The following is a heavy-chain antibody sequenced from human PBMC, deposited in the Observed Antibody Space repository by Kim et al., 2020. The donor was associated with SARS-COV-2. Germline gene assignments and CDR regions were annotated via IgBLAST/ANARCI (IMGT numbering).Heavy chain of an antibody. J-gene: IGHJ4*02. Sequence: GRFTTSRDKAKNSLYLQMNSLRAEDTAVYYCARELWRDIVVVPAATPGYWGQGTLVTVSS. V-gene: IGHV3-11*06. CDR3: ARELWRDIVVVPAATPGY. D-gene: IGHD2-2*01.